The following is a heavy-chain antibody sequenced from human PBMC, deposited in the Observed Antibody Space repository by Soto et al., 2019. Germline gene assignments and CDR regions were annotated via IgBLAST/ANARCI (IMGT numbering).Heavy chain of an antibody. CDR3: AKAEGSGWYGSCYFHH. J-gene: IGHJ1*01. CDR2: ISGGGGTT. V-gene: IGHV3-23*01. CDR1: EFTFKSYA. Sequence: QAGGSLRLSCAAYEFTFKSYAMSWVRQAPGKGLEWVSGISGGGGTTYYADSVKGRFTISRDNSKDTLYLQMNSLRAEDTAVYYCAKAEGSGWYGSCYFHHRGLGTLVTVSS. D-gene: IGHD6-19*01.